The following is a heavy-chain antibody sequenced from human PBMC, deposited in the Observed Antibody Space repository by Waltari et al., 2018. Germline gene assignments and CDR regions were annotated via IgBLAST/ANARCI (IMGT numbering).Heavy chain of an antibody. J-gene: IGHJ6*03. CDR2: IYYSGST. V-gene: IGHV4-39*01. CDR3: ATQGYCSSTSCSDYYYYYMDV. D-gene: IGHD2-2*01. Sequence: QLQLQESGPGLVKPSETLSLTCTVSGGSISRSSYSRGWIRHPPGKGLEWIGSIYYSGSTYYNPALKSRVTISVDTSKNQFSLKLSSVTAADTAVYYCATQGYCSSTSCSDYYYYYMDVWGKGTTVTVSS. CDR1: GGSISRSSYS.